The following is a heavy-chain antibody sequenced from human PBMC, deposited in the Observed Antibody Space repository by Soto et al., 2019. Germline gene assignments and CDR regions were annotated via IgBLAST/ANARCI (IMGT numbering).Heavy chain of an antibody. CDR2: ITSKDYNYAT. CDR3: TLANGYCNGGSCYFDY. Sequence: EVQLVESGGGLVQPGGSLKLSCAASGFPFGDSAIHWVRQASGKGLEWVGRITSKDYNYATVFGASATGRFTLSRDDSKNTAYLQMNSLRTGDTAVYYCTLANGYCNGGSCYFDYCGQGALVSVSS. V-gene: IGHV3-73*02. J-gene: IGHJ4*02. D-gene: IGHD2-15*01. CDR1: GFPFGDSA.